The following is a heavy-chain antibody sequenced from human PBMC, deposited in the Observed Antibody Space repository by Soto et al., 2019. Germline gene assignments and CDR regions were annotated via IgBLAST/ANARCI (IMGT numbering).Heavy chain of an antibody. CDR3: AKDLGPSYDSCGY. V-gene: IGHV3-30*18. Sequence: PGGSLRLSCAASGFTFSSYGMHWVRQAPGKGLEWVAVISYDGSNKYYADSVKGRFTISRDNSKNTLYLQMNSLRAEDTAVYYCAKDLGPSYDSCGYWGQGTLVTVSS. CDR2: ISYDGSNK. J-gene: IGHJ4*02. CDR1: GFTFSSYG. D-gene: IGHD3-3*01.